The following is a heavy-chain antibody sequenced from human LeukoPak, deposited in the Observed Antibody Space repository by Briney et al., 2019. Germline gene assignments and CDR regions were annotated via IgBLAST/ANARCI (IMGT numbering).Heavy chain of an antibody. D-gene: IGHD3-10*01. CDR2: VGISSGNT. CDR1: GFTFSDYS. CDR3: AKRGIVIRAVIIIGFHKEAYYFDY. V-gene: IGHV3-48*01. Sequence: GGSLRLSCAASGFTFSDYSMNWVRQAPGKGLEWISYVGISSGNTKYADSVKGRFTISGDKAKNTVYLQMNSLRVEDTAVYFCAKRGIVIRAVIIIGFHKEAYYFDYWGQGILVTVSS. J-gene: IGHJ4*02.